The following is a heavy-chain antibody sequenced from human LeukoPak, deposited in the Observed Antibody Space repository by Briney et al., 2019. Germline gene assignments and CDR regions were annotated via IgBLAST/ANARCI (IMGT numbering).Heavy chain of an antibody. CDR2: LTSGGDT. J-gene: IGHJ4*02. D-gene: IGHD3-9*01. CDR3: AKRGPDIDWSFDW. CDR1: GFTFSSYA. Sequence: GGSLRLSCAASGFTFSSYAISWVRQAPGKGLEWVSTLTSGGDTYYAYAVKGRFTMSRDNSKNTLELQMNSLRAEDTVLYYCAKRGPDIDWSFDWWGQGTLVTVSS. V-gene: IGHV3-23*01.